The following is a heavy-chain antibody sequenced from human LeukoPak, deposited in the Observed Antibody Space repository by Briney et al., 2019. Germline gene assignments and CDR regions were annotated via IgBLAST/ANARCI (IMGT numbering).Heavy chain of an antibody. V-gene: IGHV3-23*01. CDR2: ISGSGGST. D-gene: IGHD5-18*01. J-gene: IGHJ6*02. CDR3: AKGDAVDTATAYYYYGMDV. Sequence: GSLRLSCAASGFTFSSYAMSWVRQAPGKGLEWVSAISGSGGSTYYADSVKGRFTVSRDNSKNTLYLQMNSLRAEDTAVYYCAKGDAVDTATAYYYYGMDVWGQGTTVTVSS. CDR1: GFTFSSYA.